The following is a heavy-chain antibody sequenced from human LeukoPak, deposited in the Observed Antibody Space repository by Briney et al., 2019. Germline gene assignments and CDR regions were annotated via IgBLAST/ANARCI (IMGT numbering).Heavy chain of an antibody. D-gene: IGHD3-10*01. CDR3: AGLRQKLWLGGFDP. V-gene: IGHV4-4*02. J-gene: IGHJ5*02. CDR1: GGSISSSNW. Sequence: SGTLSLTCAVSGGSISSSNWRSWVRQPPGKGLEWIGEIYHSGSTNYDPSLKSRVTISVDKSKNQFSLKLSSVTAADTAVYYCAGLRQKLWLGGFDPWGQGTLVTVSS. CDR2: IYHSGST.